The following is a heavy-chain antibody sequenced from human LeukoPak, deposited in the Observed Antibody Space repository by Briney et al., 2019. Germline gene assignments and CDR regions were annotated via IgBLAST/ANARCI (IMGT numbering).Heavy chain of an antibody. CDR2: IYHSGRT. D-gene: IGHD3-22*01. CDR3: ARDRHYDSSGYFDH. Sequence: SETLSLTCTVSGYSISSGDYWGWIRQPPGKGLEWIGSIYHSGRTYYNPSLKSRVTMSVDTSKNQFSLKLSSVTAADTAVYYCARDRHYDSSGYFDHWGQGTLVTVSS. V-gene: IGHV4-38-2*02. J-gene: IGHJ4*02. CDR1: GYSISSGDY.